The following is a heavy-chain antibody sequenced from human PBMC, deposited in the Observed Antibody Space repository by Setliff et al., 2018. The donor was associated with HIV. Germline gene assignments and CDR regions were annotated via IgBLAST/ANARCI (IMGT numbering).Heavy chain of an antibody. Sequence: GGSLRLSCAASGFTFSSYWMSWVRQAPGKGLEWVANIKQDGSEKYYLDSVKGRFTISRDNAKNSLYLQMNSLRAEDTAVYYCAREMGYYFDSSGALDYWGQGTLVTVSS. V-gene: IGHV3-7*01. CDR1: GFTFSSYW. D-gene: IGHD3-22*01. CDR2: IKQDGSEK. CDR3: AREMGYYFDSSGALDY. J-gene: IGHJ4*02.